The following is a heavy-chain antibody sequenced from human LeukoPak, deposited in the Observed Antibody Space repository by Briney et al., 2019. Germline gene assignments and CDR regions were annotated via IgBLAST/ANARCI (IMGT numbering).Heavy chain of an antibody. Sequence: PGGSLRLSCAASGFTFSSYAMSWVRQAPGKGLEWVSAISGSGGSTYYADSVKGRFTISRDNSKNTLYLQMNSLGAEDTAVYYCAKDYGSGYPPYYFDYWGQGTLVTVSS. CDR1: GFTFSSYA. CDR2: ISGSGGST. J-gene: IGHJ4*02. V-gene: IGHV3-23*01. CDR3: AKDYGSGYPPYYFDY. D-gene: IGHD5-12*01.